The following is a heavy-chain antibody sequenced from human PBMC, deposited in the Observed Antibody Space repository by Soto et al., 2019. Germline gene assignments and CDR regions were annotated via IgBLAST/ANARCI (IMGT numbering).Heavy chain of an antibody. CDR2: ISAYNGNT. CDR3: ARESGYDYYYYGMDV. J-gene: IGHJ6*02. CDR1: GYTFTSYG. V-gene: IGHV1-18*01. D-gene: IGHD5-12*01. Sequence: GASVKVSCKASGYTFTSYGISWVRQAPGQGLEWMGWISAYNGNTNYAQKLQGRVTMTTDTSTSTAYMELRSLRSDDTAVYYCARESGYDYYYYGMDVWGQGTTVTVSS.